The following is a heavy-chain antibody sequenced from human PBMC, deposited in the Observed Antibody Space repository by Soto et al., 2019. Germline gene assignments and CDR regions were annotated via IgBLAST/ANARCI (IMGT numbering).Heavy chain of an antibody. CDR2: INDNGANT. J-gene: IGHJ6*02. Sequence: GGSLRLSCAASGFTFGIRPMPWVRQAPGKGLEWVSTINDNGANTNYADSVEGRFTISRDNSKSTLDLQMNSLRAEDTAVYYCAKGVPDFWSCYYGPHYYGMDVWGQGTTVTVSS. CDR1: GFTFGIRP. D-gene: IGHD3-3*01. CDR3: AKGVPDFWSCYYGPHYYGMDV. V-gene: IGHV3-23*01.